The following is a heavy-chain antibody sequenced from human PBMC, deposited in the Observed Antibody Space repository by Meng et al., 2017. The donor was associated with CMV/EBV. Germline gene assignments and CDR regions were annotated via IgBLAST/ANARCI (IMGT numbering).Heavy chain of an antibody. Sequence: CAASGFTFSIYAMSWVGQAPGKGLEWVSAISGSGGSTYYADSVKGRFTISRDNSKNTLYLQMNSLRAEDTAVYYCAKGEQWLAPRFDYWGQGTLVTVSS. CDR3: AKGEQWLAPRFDY. D-gene: IGHD6-19*01. J-gene: IGHJ4*02. V-gene: IGHV3-23*01. CDR1: GFTFSIYA. CDR2: ISGSGGST.